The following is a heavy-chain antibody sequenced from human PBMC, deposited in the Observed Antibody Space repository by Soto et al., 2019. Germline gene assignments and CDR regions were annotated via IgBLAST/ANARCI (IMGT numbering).Heavy chain of an antibody. D-gene: IGHD3-3*01. J-gene: IGHJ4*02. V-gene: IGHV4-39*01. Sequence: TLSLTCSVSGGSISSHSHYWGWIRQPPGKGLEWIGNIYFSGRNYYNTSLKSRVTISTDMSKNQFSLNLTSVTAADTAVYYCARGVTIFGVVTWTLDYRGQGTLVTVSS. CDR3: ARGVTIFGVVTWTLDY. CDR2: IYFSGRN. CDR1: GGSISSHSHY.